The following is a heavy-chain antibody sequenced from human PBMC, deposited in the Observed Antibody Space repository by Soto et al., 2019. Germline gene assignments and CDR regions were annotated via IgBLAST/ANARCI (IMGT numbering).Heavy chain of an antibody. CDR3: ARIISTDGYYSFDY. D-gene: IGHD1-26*01. Sequence: SETLSLTCAVSGGSISSGGYSGSWIPQPPGKGLEWIGYIYHSGYSYYNPSLNSRLIISVDRSKSQFFLSLTSVTAADTAVYYCARIISTDGYYSFDYWGQGTLVTVSS. V-gene: IGHV4-30-2*01. J-gene: IGHJ4*02. CDR2: IYHSGYS. CDR1: GGSISSGGYS.